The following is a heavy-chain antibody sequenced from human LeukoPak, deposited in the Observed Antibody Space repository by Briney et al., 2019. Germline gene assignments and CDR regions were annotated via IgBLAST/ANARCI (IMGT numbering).Heavy chain of an antibody. CDR1: GGSFCGYY. D-gene: IGHD3-10*01. CDR3: AREKPIVRGVMTNY. V-gene: IGHV4-34*01. J-gene: IGHJ4*02. Sequence: SETLSLTCAVYGGSFCGYYCSWIRQSPGTGLEWIGDSNHSGSTNYNPSLTRRVTISVDTSKYQFYLKLSSVTAADTAVYYCAREKPIVRGVMTNYWGQGTLVTVSS. CDR2: SNHSGST.